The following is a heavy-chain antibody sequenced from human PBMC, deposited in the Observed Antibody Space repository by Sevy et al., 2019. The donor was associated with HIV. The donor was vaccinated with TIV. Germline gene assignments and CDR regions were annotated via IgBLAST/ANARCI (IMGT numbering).Heavy chain of an antibody. J-gene: IGHJ3*02. CDR1: GFTFSSYA. CDR3: VKDQRGSSSWPDAFDI. Sequence: GGSLRLSCSASGFTFSSYAMHWVGQAPGKGLEYVSAISSNGGSTYYADSVKGRFTISRDNSKNTLYLQMSSLRAEDTAVYYCVKDQRGSSSWPDAFDIWGQGTMVTVSS. D-gene: IGHD6-13*01. CDR2: ISSNGGST. V-gene: IGHV3-64D*06.